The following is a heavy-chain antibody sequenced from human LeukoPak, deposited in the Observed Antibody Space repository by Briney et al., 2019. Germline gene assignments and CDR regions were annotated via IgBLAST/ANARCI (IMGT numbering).Heavy chain of an antibody. V-gene: IGHV4-59*08. CDR1: GVSISSSY. D-gene: IGHD3-10*01. J-gene: IGHJ6*03. CDR2: IYYTGST. Sequence: SETLSLTCTVSGVSISSSYWSWIRQPPGKGLEWIGYIYYTGSTNYNPSLRSRVTISVDTSKNQFSLKLSSVTAADTAVYYCARFKAGFFYYMDVWGKGTTVTVSS. CDR3: ARFKAGFFYYMDV.